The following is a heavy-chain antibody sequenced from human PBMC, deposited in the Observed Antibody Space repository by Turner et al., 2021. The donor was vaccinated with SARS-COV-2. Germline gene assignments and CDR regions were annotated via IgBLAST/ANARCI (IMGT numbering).Heavy chain of an antibody. CDR3: ARYGLDILTGVFDY. CDR2: VYYSGST. CDR1: GGSISNNNYY. V-gene: IGHV4-39*01. Sequence: QLQLQESGPGLVKPSETLSLTCPVSGGSISNNNYYWGWIRQSHGKGLGWIGTVYYSGSTYYNPSLKSRVTISVDTSKNQFSLKLGSVTAADTAVYYCARYGLDILTGVFDYWGQGILVTVSS. J-gene: IGHJ4*02. D-gene: IGHD3-9*01.